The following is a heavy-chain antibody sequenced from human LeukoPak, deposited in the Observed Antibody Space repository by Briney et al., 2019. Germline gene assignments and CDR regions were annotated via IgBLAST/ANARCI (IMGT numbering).Heavy chain of an antibody. CDR3: AKGQGYNYGDSIDY. CDR2: INGGSGNS. CDR1: GFTFSSYA. V-gene: IGHV3-23*01. D-gene: IGHD5-18*01. Sequence: KPGGSLRLSCAASGFTFSSYAMTWVRQAPGKGLEWVSVINGGSGNSYYADSVKGRFTVSRDNSKNTLYLQMNSLRDEDTAVYYCAKGQGYNYGDSIDYWGQGTLVTVSS. J-gene: IGHJ4*02.